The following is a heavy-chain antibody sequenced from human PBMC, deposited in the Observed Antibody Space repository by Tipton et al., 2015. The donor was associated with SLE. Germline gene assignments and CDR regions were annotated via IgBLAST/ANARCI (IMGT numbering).Heavy chain of an antibody. V-gene: IGHV3-30*02. CDR2: IRYDGSNK. D-gene: IGHD1-26*01. CDR1: GFTFSSYG. J-gene: IGHJ3*02. Sequence: GSLRLSCAASGFTFSSYGMHWVRQAPGKGLEWVAFIRYDGSNKYYADSVKGRFTISRDNSKNTLYLQMNSLRAEDTAVYYCAKTPYSGSYPDAFDIWGQGTMVTVSS. CDR3: AKTPYSGSYPDAFDI.